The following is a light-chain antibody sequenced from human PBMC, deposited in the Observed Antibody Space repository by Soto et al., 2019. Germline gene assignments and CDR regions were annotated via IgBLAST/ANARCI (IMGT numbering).Light chain of an antibody. CDR2: DAS. J-gene: IGKJ5*01. CDR3: QQFNSYPF. V-gene: IGKV1-13*02. CDR1: QGISSA. Sequence: AIQLTQSPSSLSASVGDRGPITCRASQGISSALAWYQQKPGKAPKLLIYDASSLESGVPSRFSGSGSGTDFTLTISSLQPEDFATYYCQQFNSYPFFGQGTDWRL.